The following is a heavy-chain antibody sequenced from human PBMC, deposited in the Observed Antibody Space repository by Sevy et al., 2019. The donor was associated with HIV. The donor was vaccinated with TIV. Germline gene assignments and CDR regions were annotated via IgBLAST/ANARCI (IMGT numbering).Heavy chain of an antibody. J-gene: IGHJ4*02. CDR1: GYTFSRSV. D-gene: IGHD6-19*01. CDR2: ISTYNGKT. V-gene: IGHV1-18*04. Sequence: ASVKVSCMASGYTFSRSVITWVRQAPGQALEWMGWISTYNGKTNYAQKFQDRVTMTTDTSTNTAYMELRSLRSDDTAIYFCARGRGIAVAGGGYYSDYWGQGSLVTVSS. CDR3: ARGRGIAVAGGGYYSDY.